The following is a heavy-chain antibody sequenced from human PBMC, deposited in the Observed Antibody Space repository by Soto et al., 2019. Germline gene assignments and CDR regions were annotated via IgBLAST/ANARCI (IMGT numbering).Heavy chain of an antibody. CDR1: GYTFSNFG. CDR2: ISGYNGNT. CDR3: ARDKGYGFGWSSSSGMDV. V-gene: IGHV1-18*03. D-gene: IGHD5-18*01. J-gene: IGHJ6*02. Sequence: QVQLVQSGAEVMTPGASVKVSCKASGYTFSNFGLSWVRQAPGQGLEWMGWISGYNGNTNSAEKFQGRVTMTTDTSTSTAYMEVRSLTSDDMAVYYCARDKGYGFGWSSSSGMDVWGQGTTVTVSS.